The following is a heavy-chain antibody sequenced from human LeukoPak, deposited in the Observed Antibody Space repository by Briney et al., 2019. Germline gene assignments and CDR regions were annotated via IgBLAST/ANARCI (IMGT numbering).Heavy chain of an antibody. CDR1: GGSISSYY. D-gene: IGHD3-22*01. Sequence: SETLSLTCSVSGGSISSYYWSWIRQPPGKGLECIGYIYYSGSTNCNPSLKSRITISIDTSKNQFSLKLSSVTAADTAVYYCARHLRYDSRGYDASDICGQGTMVTVSS. CDR2: IYYSGST. J-gene: IGHJ3*02. V-gene: IGHV4-59*08. CDR3: ARHLRYDSRGYDASDI.